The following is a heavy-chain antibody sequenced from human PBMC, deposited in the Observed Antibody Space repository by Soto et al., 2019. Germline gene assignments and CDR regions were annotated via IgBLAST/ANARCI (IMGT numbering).Heavy chain of an antibody. CDR1: GASISRSNYY. Sequence: QLQLQESGPGLEKPSETLSLTCTVSGASISRSNYYWAWIRQLPGTGLEWIGSAYYSGSTYYNPPLKGRVTKAVDTSKNQFSLKLNSVTAADTAVYYCARRDALYYFDSSGWFDYWGQGTLVTVSS. J-gene: IGHJ4*02. CDR3: ARRDALYYFDSSGWFDY. V-gene: IGHV4-39*01. D-gene: IGHD3-22*01. CDR2: AYYSGST.